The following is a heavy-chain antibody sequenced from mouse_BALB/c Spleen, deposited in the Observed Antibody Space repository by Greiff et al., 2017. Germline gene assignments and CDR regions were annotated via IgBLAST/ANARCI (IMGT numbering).Heavy chain of an antibody. J-gene: IGHJ2*01. Sequence: VQLQQSGAALARPGASVKMSCKASGYTFTSYTMHWVKQRPGQGLEWIGYINPSSGYTNYNQKFKDKATLTADKSSSTAYMQLSSLTSEDSAVYYCARSAYYGNFFDYWGQGTTLTVSS. CDR3: ARSAYYGNFFDY. CDR1: GYTFTSYT. CDR2: INPSSGYT. D-gene: IGHD2-10*01. V-gene: IGHV1-4*01.